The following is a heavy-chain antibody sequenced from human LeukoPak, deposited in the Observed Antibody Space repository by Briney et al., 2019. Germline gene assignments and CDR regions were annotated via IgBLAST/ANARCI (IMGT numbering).Heavy chain of an antibody. CDR2: IKQDGSDR. CDR3: AKATYSTSPGYYFDY. CDR1: GFTFRNYW. V-gene: IGHV3-7*03. J-gene: IGHJ4*02. D-gene: IGHD6-6*01. Sequence: GGSLRLSCAASGFTFRNYWMSWVRQAPGTGLEWVANIKQDGSDRNYVTSVRGRFTISRDNAKNSLYLQMNSLRAEDTAFYYCAKATYSTSPGYYFDYWGQGTLVTVSS.